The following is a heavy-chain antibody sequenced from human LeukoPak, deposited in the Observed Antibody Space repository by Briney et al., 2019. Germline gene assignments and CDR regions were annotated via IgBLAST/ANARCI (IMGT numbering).Heavy chain of an antibody. V-gene: IGHV4-34*01. CDR3: ARGHDSSGYYFDY. D-gene: IGHD3-22*01. Sequence: SETLSLTCAVYGGSFSGYYWSWIRQPPGRGLEWIGEINHSGSTNYNPSLKSRVTISVDTSKNQFSLKLSSVTAADTAVYYCARGHDSSGYYFDYWGQGTLVTVSS. CDR1: GGSFSGYY. J-gene: IGHJ4*02. CDR2: INHSGST.